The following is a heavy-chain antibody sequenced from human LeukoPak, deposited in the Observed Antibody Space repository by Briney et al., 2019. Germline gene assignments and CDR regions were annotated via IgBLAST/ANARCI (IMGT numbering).Heavy chain of an antibody. V-gene: IGHV4-39*01. J-gene: IGHJ3*02. CDR3: ARTPCDSSGYYCDDAFDI. D-gene: IGHD3-22*01. Sequence: SETLSLTCTVSGGSISSSSYYWGWIPQPPGKGLEWIGSIYYSGSIYYNPSLKSRVTISVDTSKNQFSLKLSSVTAADTAVYYCARTPCDSSGYYCDDAFDIWGQGTMVTVSS. CDR1: GGSISSSSYY. CDR2: IYYSGSI.